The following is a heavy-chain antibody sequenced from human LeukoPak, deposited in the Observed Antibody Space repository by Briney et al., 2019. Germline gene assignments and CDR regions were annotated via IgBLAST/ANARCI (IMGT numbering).Heavy chain of an antibody. D-gene: IGHD1-1*01. V-gene: IGHV3-21*01. CDR2: ISSSSSYI. CDR1: GFTFSSYS. Sequence: PGRSLRLSCAASGFTFSSYSMNWVRQAPGKGLEWVSSISSSSSYIYYADSVKGRFTISRDNAKNSLYLQMNSLRAEDTAVYYCARGTTGTPRASDYWGQGTLVTVSS. J-gene: IGHJ4*02. CDR3: ARGTTGTPRASDY.